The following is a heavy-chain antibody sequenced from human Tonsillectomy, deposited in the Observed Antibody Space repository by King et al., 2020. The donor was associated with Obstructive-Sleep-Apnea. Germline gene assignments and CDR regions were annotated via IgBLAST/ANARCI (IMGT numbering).Heavy chain of an antibody. CDR2: IYPGDSDN. J-gene: IGHJ3*02. V-gene: IGHV5-51*01. CDR1: GYSFTSYW. CDR3: ARLLYYDSSGYHDAFDI. D-gene: IGHD3-22*01. Sequence: QLVQSGAEVKKPGESLKISCKGSGYSFTSYWSGWVRHMPGKGLEWMGSIYPGDSDNRYSPSFQGQVTIPADKSISTAYLQWSSLKASDTAMYYCARLLYYDSSGYHDAFDIWGQGTMVTVSS.